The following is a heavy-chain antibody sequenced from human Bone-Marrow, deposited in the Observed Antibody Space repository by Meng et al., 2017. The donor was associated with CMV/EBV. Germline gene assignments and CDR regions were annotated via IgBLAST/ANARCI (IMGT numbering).Heavy chain of an antibody. J-gene: IGHJ6*02. CDR3: ARGYCSSTSCYKNGMDV. D-gene: IGHD2-2*02. V-gene: IGHV1-18*01. CDR1: GYTFTSYG. Sequence: ASVKVSCKASGYTFTSYGISWVRQAPGQGLEWMGWISAYNGNTNYAQKFQGRVTITTDESTSTAYMELSSLRSEDTAVYYCARGYCSSTSCYKNGMDVWGQGTTVTVSS. CDR2: ISAYNGNT.